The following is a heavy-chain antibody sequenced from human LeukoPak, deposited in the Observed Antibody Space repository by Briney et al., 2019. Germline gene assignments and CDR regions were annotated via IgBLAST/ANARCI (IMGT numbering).Heavy chain of an antibody. D-gene: IGHD6-19*01. V-gene: IGHV1-46*01. CDR2: INPSGGST. CDR1: GYTFTSYY. CDR3: TSLLADLQGYYFDY. Sequence: GASVKVSCKASGYTFTSYYMHWVRQAPGQGLEWMGIINPSGGSTSYAQKLQGRVTMTTDTSTSTAYMELRSLRSEDTALYYCTSLLADLQGYYFDYWGQGTLVTVSS. J-gene: IGHJ4*02.